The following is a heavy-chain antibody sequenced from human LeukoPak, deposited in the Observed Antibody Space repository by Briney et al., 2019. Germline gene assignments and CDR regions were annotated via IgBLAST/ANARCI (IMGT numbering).Heavy chain of an antibody. CDR3: VRGYSSGYRLYY. J-gene: IGHJ4*02. CDR2: INGDGSST. CDR1: GFTFSSYW. V-gene: IGHV3-74*01. D-gene: IGHD3-22*01. Sequence: GGSLRLSCAASGFTFSSYWMHWVRQDPVKGLLWVSRINGDGSSTDYADSEKGRFTISRDNAKNTVYLQMNSLKAEDTAVYYCVRGYSSGYRLYYWGQGTLVTVSS.